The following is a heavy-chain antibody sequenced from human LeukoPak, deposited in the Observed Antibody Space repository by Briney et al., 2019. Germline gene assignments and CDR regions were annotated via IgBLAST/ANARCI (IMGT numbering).Heavy chain of an antibody. D-gene: IGHD3-16*01. J-gene: IGHJ4*02. CDR1: SGSFSGYY. CDR3: ASSSIMITFGGVSHY. CDR2: INHSGST. Sequence: SETLSLTCAVYSGSFSGYYWSWIRQPPGKGLEWIGEINHSGSTNYNPSLRSRVTISVDTSKNQFALKLSSVTAADTAVYYCASSSIMITFGGVSHYWGQGTLVTVSS. V-gene: IGHV4-34*01.